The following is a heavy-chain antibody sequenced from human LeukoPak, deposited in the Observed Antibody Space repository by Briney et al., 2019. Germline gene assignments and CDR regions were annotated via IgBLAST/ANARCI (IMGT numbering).Heavy chain of an antibody. J-gene: IGHJ2*01. CDR3: ARELVSSGTGYFDL. Sequence: PGGSLRLSCEASGISFGTFGMAWVRQAPGKGLQWVSGITGSTTWTYYAASVKGRFTVSRDNSQNTLYLQMNSLRADDTAVYYCARELVSSGTGYFDLWGRGTLVTASS. CDR1: GISFGTFG. D-gene: IGHD3-10*02. CDR2: ITGSTTWT. V-gene: IGHV3-23*01.